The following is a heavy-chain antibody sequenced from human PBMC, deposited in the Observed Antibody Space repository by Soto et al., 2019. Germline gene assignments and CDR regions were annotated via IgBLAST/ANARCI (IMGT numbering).Heavy chain of an antibody. Sequence: QVQLVQSGAEVKRPGSSVKVSCKSSGGSFNSFHFNWVRQAPGQGLEWMGRIIPMLDRTQYAQMFQGRVTITADKPTRTACREMSGLESVDTAVYYCARGTVTLFGVVTPQDYWGQGTLVTVSS. V-gene: IGHV1-69*08. CDR2: IIPMLDRT. CDR1: GGSFNSFH. CDR3: ARGTVTLFGVVTPQDY. D-gene: IGHD3-3*01. J-gene: IGHJ4*02.